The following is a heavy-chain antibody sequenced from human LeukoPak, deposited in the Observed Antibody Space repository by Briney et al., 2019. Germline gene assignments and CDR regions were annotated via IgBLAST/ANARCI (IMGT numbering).Heavy chain of an antibody. J-gene: IGHJ6*02. CDR3: ARDRVVPAAMGYYYYYYGMDV. V-gene: IGHV1-2*02. CDR1: GYTFTGYY. Sequence: ASVKVSCKASGYTFTGYYMHWVRQAPGQGLEWMGWNNPNSGGTNYAQKFQGRVTMTRDTSISPAYMELSRLRSDDTAVYYCARDRVVPAAMGYYYYYYGMDVWGQGTTVTVSS. CDR2: NNPNSGGT. D-gene: IGHD2-2*01.